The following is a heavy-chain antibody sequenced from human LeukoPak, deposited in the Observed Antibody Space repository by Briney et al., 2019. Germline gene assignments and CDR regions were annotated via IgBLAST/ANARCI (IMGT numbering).Heavy chain of an antibody. CDR3: ESAVSVPTPYFAN. CDR1: VYIFTNSA. J-gene: IGHJ4*02. D-gene: IGHD5/OR15-5a*01. CDR2: INPYNGNT. Sequence: ASVKVSCKASVYIFTNSAIHWVRQAPGQGLEWMGWINPYNGNTNYAQKFQGRVTMTTVTSTSTAYMEVTNLRSDDTAVYYCESAVSVPTPYFANRGQGSLVTVSS. V-gene: IGHV1-18*01.